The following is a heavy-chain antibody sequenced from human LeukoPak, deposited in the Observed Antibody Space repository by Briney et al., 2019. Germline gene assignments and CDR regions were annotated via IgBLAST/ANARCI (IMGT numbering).Heavy chain of an antibody. Sequence: SETLSLTCAVYGGSFSGYYWSWIRQPPGKGLEWIGEINHSGSTNYNPSLKSRVTISVDTSKNQFSLKLSSVTAADTTVYYCARGVPSDYWGQGTLVTVSS. V-gene: IGHV4-34*01. D-gene: IGHD6-6*01. CDR2: INHSGST. J-gene: IGHJ4*02. CDR3: ARGVPSDY. CDR1: GGSFSGYY.